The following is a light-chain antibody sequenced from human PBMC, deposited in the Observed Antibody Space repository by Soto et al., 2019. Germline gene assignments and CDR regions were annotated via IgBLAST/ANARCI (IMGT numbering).Light chain of an antibody. CDR3: MQALQTPPT. J-gene: IGKJ1*01. CDR1: QSLLHTDGYNY. CDR2: LGS. Sequence: DTVMTQSPLSLPATPGEPASISCWSSQSLLHTDGYNYLDWYLQKPGQSPQLLIYLGSYRASGVPDRFSGSGSRTDFTLKISRVEAEDVGVYYCMQALQTPPTFGQGTKLEI. V-gene: IGKV2-28*01.